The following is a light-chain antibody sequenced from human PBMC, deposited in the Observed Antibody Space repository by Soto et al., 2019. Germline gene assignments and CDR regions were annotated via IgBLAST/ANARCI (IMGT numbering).Light chain of an antibody. CDR3: QRYNNWPLT. CDR2: GAS. J-gene: IGKJ4*01. CDR1: QSVGGN. Sequence: EIVLTQSPGSLSLSPGDRATLSCRASQSVGGNVAWYQQIPGQPPKLLIFGASSRATGIADKFSGSGSGTDFTLTISRLEPEDFALYYCQRYNNWPLTFGGGTKVDIK. V-gene: IGKV3-20*01.